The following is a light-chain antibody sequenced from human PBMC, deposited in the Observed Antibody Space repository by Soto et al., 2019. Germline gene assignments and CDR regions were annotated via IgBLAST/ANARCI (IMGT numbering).Light chain of an antibody. CDR2: GNS. Sequence: QSVLTQPPSVSGAPGQRVTISCNGSSSNIGAGYDVHWYQQLPGTAPKLLIYGNSNRPSGVPDRFSGSKSGTSASLAITGLQAEDEADYYCQSYDSSRGEVFGGGTKVTVL. CDR3: QSYDSSRGEV. V-gene: IGLV1-40*01. CDR1: SSNIGAGYD. J-gene: IGLJ2*01.